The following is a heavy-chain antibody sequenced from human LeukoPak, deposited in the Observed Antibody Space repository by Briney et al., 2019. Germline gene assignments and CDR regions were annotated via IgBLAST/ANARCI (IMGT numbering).Heavy chain of an antibody. V-gene: IGHV3-7*01. CDR3: ATDRGWRTSGYYLYYFEY. Sequence: PGGSLRLSCEGSAFIFSGHWMNWVRQAPGKGLEWVASMKHDGSEKYYVDSVRGRFTISRDNTMNSLYLQMSSLRAEDTAVYYCATDRGWRTSGYYLYYFEYWGQGTLVTYSS. J-gene: IGHJ4*02. CDR2: MKHDGSEK. D-gene: IGHD3-3*01. CDR1: AFIFSGHW.